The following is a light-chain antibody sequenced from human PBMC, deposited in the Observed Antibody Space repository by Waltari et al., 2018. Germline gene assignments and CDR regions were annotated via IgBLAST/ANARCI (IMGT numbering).Light chain of an antibody. CDR2: GAS. CDR3: QQYDYWPT. CDR1: QSVSSN. V-gene: IGKV3-15*01. J-gene: IGKJ1*01. Sequence: ERVMTQSPATLSVSPGERATLPCRASQSVSSNLAWYQPKFGQAPRLLIYGASTRATGIPARFSGSGSGTEFTLTISSLQSEDFAVYYCQQYDYWPTFGQGTKVEIK.